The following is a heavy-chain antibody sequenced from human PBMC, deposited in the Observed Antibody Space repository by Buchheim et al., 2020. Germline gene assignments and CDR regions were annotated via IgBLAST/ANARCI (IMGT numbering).Heavy chain of an antibody. CDR1: GGSISSGDYY. J-gene: IGHJ6*02. V-gene: IGHV4-30-4*01. Sequence: QVQLQESGPGLVKPSQTLSLTCTVSGGSISSGDYYWSWIRQPPGKGLEWIGYIYYSGSTYYNPSLKSRVTISVDTSKNQFSLKLSSVTAADTAVYYCARDRTIFGVVAGQRDFLYYYYGMDVWGQGTT. D-gene: IGHD3-3*01. CDR2: IYYSGST. CDR3: ARDRTIFGVVAGQRDFLYYYYGMDV.